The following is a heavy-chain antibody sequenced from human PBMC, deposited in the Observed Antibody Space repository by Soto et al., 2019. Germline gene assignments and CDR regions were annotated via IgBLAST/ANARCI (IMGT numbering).Heavy chain of an antibody. CDR1: GGSISSYY. V-gene: IGHV4-59*08. CDR3: ARSLGFPPPWFDP. J-gene: IGHJ5*02. CDR2: IYYSGST. D-gene: IGHD3-16*01. Sequence: SETLSLTCTVSGGSISSYYWSWIRQPPGKGLEWIGYIYYSGSTNYNPSLKSRVTISVDTSRNQFSLKLSSVTAADTAVYYCARSLGFPPPWFDPWGQGTLVTVSS.